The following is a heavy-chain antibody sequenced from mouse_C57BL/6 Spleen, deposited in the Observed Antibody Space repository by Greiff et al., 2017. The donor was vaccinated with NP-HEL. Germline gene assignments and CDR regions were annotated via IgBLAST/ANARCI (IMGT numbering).Heavy chain of an antibody. V-gene: IGHV5-9*01. Sequence: EVQLVESGGGLVKPGGSLKLSCAASGFTFSSYTMSWVRQTPEKRLEWVATISGGGGNTYYPDSVKGRFTISRDNAKNTLYLQMSSLMSEDTALYYCARHYYGSRGAFFDYWGQGTTLTVSS. CDR3: ARHYYGSRGAFFDY. CDR2: ISGGGGNT. CDR1: GFTFSSYT. D-gene: IGHD1-1*01. J-gene: IGHJ2*01.